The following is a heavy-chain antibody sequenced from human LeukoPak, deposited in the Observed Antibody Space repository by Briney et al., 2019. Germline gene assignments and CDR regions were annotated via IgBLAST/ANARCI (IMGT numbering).Heavy chain of an antibody. V-gene: IGHV3-23*01. CDR3: AKDQYGDYSYNYYGMDV. CDR2: ISGSGGST. D-gene: IGHD4-17*01. CDR1: GFTFSSYA. Sequence: GGSLRLSCAASGFTFSSYAMSWVRQAPGKGLEWVSAISGSGGSTYYADSVKGRFTISRDNSKNTLYLQMNSLRAEDTAVYYCAKDQYGDYSYNYYGMDVWGQGTTVTVSS. J-gene: IGHJ6*02.